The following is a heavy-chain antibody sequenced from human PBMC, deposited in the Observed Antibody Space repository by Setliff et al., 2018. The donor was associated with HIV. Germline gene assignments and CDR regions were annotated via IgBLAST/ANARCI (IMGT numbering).Heavy chain of an antibody. Sequence: SETLSLTCTVSGGSISSSSYYWDWIRQPPGKGLEWIGSVFYSGSTYYKPSLKSRVTISVDTSKNRFSLKLSSVTAADTAVYYCARKGYCSSSGCPTPFDFWGQGTLVTVSS. CDR1: GGSISSSSYY. V-gene: IGHV4-39*07. J-gene: IGHJ4*02. D-gene: IGHD2-2*01. CDR3: ARKGYCSSSGCPTPFDF. CDR2: VFYSGST.